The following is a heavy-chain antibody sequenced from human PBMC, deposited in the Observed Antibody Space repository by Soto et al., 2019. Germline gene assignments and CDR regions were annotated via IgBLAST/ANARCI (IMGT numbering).Heavy chain of an antibody. J-gene: IGHJ4*02. CDR3: AREENWNYAY. D-gene: IGHD1-7*01. V-gene: IGHV4-61*01. Sequence: SETLSLTCTVSGDSVSSGSYYWSWFRQPPGKGLEWIGYIYYSGSTNYNPSLKGRVTISVDTSKNQFSLKLSSVTAADTAVYYCAREENWNYAYWGQGTLVTVSS. CDR2: IYYSGST. CDR1: GDSVSSGSYY.